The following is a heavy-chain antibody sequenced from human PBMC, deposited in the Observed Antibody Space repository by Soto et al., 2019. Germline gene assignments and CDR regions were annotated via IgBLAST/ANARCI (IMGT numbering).Heavy chain of an antibody. V-gene: IGHV1-18*01. J-gene: IGHJ4*02. D-gene: IGHD2-15*01. CDR1: GYTFTSYG. CDR2: ISAYNGNT. Sequence: GASVTVSCKASGYTFTSYGISWVRQAPGQGLEWMGWISAYNGNTNYAQKLQGRVTMTTDTSTSTAYMELRSLRSDDTAVYYCARYLYCRGGSCYDQSRVDFDYWGQGTLVTVSS. CDR3: ARYLYCRGGSCYDQSRVDFDY.